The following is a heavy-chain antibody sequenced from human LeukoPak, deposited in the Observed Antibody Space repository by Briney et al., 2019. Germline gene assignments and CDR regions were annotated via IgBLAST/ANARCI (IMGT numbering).Heavy chain of an antibody. Sequence: GESLKISCKGSGYSFTSYWIGWVRQLPGKGLEWMGIIYPGDSDTRYSPSFQGQVTISADKSISTAYLQWSGLKASDTAMYYCARRVDTAMDSFDYWGQGTLVTVSS. D-gene: IGHD5-18*01. CDR3: ARRVDTAMDSFDY. J-gene: IGHJ4*02. CDR1: GYSFTSYW. CDR2: IYPGDSDT. V-gene: IGHV5-51*01.